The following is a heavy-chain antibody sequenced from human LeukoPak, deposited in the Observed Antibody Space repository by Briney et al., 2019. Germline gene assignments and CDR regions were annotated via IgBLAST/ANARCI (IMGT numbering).Heavy chain of an antibody. Sequence: ASVKVSCKASGYTFTSYGISWVRQAPGQGLEWMGWISAYNGNTNYAQKLQGRVTMTTDTSTSTAYMELSRLRSDDTAVYYCARDIAVAGFFDYWGQGTLVTVSS. J-gene: IGHJ4*02. CDR2: ISAYNGNT. D-gene: IGHD6-19*01. V-gene: IGHV1-18*01. CDR3: ARDIAVAGFFDY. CDR1: GYTFTSYG.